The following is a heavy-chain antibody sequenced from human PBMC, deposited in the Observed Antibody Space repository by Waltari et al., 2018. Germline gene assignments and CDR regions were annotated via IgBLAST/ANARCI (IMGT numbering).Heavy chain of an antibody. V-gene: IGHV4-39*07. CDR1: GGSISSSSYY. CDR2: IYYSGST. J-gene: IGHJ5*02. CDR3: ARIGRPRNWLDP. Sequence: QLQLQESGPGLVKPSETLSLTCTVSGGSISSSSYYWGWIRQPPGKGLEWIGSIYYSGSTYYNPSLKSRVTISVDTSKNQFSLKLSSVTAADTAVYYCARIGRPRNWLDPWGQGTLVTVSS.